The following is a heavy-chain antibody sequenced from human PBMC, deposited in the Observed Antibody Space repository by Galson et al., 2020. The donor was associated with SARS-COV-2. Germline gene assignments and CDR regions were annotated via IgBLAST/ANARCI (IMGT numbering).Heavy chain of an antibody. CDR2: ISSSGSTI. V-gene: IGHV3-48*03. CDR1: GFTFSSYE. J-gene: IGHJ3*02. D-gene: IGHD3-3*01. Sequence: GESLKISCAASGFTFSSYEMNWVRQAPGKGLEWVSYISSSGSTIYYADSVKGRFTISRDNAKNSLYLQMNSLRAEDTAVYYCARGHPLEWLLFAFDIWGQGTMVTVSS. CDR3: ARGHPLEWLLFAFDI.